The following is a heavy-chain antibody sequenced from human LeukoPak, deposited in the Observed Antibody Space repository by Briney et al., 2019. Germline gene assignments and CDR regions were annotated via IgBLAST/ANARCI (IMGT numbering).Heavy chain of an antibody. CDR2: ISISSNYI. CDR1: GFTFSRYS. D-gene: IGHD1-1*01. Sequence: GGSLRLSCAASGFTFSRYSMNWVRQAPGKGLEWVSSISISSNYIYYTDSVKSRCTISRDNGKNSLYLQMNSLRAEDTAVYYCARVRTGKFYNWFDPWGQGTLVTVSS. J-gene: IGHJ5*02. CDR3: ARVRTGKFYNWFDP. V-gene: IGHV3-21*01.